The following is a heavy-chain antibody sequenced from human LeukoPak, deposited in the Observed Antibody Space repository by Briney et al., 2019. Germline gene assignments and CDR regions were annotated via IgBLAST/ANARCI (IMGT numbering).Heavy chain of an antibody. D-gene: IGHD3-10*01. CDR3: ARDIGALGY. Sequence: GGSLRLSCAASGFTFSSYSMNWVRQAPGKGLEWVSYISRSSSTIYYADSVKGRFTISRDNAKNSLYLEMNSLRAEDTAVYYCARDIGALGYWGQGTLVTVSS. J-gene: IGHJ4*02. V-gene: IGHV3-48*04. CDR1: GFTFSSYS. CDR2: ISRSSSTI.